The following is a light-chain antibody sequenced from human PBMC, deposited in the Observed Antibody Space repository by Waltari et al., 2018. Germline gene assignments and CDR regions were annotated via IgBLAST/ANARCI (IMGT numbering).Light chain of an antibody. V-gene: IGKV3-20*01. CDR1: QSVSSSY. CDR2: GAS. Sequence: EIVLTQSPGTLSLSPGERATLSCRASQSVSSSYLAWYQQKPGQPPRRLIYGASSRATGIPDRFSGSGSGTDFTLTISSLEPEDFAVYYCQQYGSSPRSFGQGTKVEIK. J-gene: IGKJ1*01. CDR3: QQYGSSPRS.